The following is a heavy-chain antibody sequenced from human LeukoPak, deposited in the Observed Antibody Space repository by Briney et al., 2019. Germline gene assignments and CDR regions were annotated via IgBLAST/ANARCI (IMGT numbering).Heavy chain of an antibody. V-gene: IGHV4-61*05. D-gene: IGHD6-13*01. CDR3: ARLGPAAGTSFDY. Sequence: SETLSLTCTVSGGSISSSSYYWGWIRQPPGKGLEWIGYIYYSGSTNYNPSLKSRVTISVDTSKNQFSLKLSSVTAADTAVYYCARLGPAAGTSFDYWGQGTLVTVSS. J-gene: IGHJ4*02. CDR2: IYYSGST. CDR1: GGSISSSSYY.